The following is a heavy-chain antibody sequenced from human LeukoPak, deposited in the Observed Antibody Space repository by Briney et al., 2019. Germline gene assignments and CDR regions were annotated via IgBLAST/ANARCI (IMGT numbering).Heavy chain of an antibody. CDR2: IYTSGST. CDR1: GGSISSGSYY. V-gene: IGHV4-61*02. Sequence: PSETLSLTCTVSGGSISSGSYYWSWIRQPARKGLEWIGRIYTSGSTNYNPSLKSRVTISVDTSKNQFSLKLSSVTAADTAVYYCAREAGELLGAFDIWGQGTMVTVSS. D-gene: IGHD1-26*01. J-gene: IGHJ3*02. CDR3: AREAGELLGAFDI.